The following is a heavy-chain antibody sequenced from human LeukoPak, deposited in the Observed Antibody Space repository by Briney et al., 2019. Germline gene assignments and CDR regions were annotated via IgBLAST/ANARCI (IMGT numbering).Heavy chain of an antibody. J-gene: IGHJ4*02. Sequence: GESLKISCKGSGYSFTSYWIGWVRQLPGKGLEWMGIIYPGDSDTRYSPSFQGQVTISADKSISTAYLQWSGLKASDTAMYYCARHADYYDSSGYYTNFDYWGQGTLVTVSS. V-gene: IGHV5-51*01. CDR1: GYSFTSYW. D-gene: IGHD3-22*01. CDR2: IYPGDSDT. CDR3: ARHADYYDSSGYYTNFDY.